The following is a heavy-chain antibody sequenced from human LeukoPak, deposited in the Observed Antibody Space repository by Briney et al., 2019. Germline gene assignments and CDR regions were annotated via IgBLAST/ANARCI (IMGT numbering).Heavy chain of an antibody. Sequence: SETLSLTCIVSGGSISSSSYPWGWIRQPPGKGLEWIGSIYYSGITYYNPSLKSRVTISVDTSKNQFSLKVRSVTAADTAVYYCARPGSGWSLDYWGQGTLVTVSS. CDR2: IYYSGIT. D-gene: IGHD6-19*01. CDR3: ARPGSGWSLDY. V-gene: IGHV4-39*01. J-gene: IGHJ4*02. CDR1: GGSISSSSYP.